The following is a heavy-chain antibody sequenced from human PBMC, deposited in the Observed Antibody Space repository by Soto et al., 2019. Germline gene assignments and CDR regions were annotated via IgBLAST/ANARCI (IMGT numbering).Heavy chain of an antibody. CDR2: IYHSGST. V-gene: IGHV4-59*01. D-gene: IGHD2-2*01. CDR3: ARDRIVVVPGALDSYYYFMEV. Sequence: QVQLQESGPGLVKPSETLSLTCSVSGGSMFSYYWSWIRQSPGKGLEWLGCIYHSGSTKYSPSLKSRATMSVDTSKNQFSLKLSSVTAADTAVYYCARDRIVVVPGALDSYYYFMEVWGEGTRVTVSS. J-gene: IGHJ6*03. CDR1: GGSMFSYY.